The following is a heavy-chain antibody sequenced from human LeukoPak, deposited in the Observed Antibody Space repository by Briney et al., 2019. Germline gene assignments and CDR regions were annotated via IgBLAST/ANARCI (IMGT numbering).Heavy chain of an antibody. CDR3: ARDLRSITIFGVVPNEYFDY. Sequence: GGSLRLSCAASGFTFSSYSMNWVRQAPGKGLEWVSYISSSSTIYYADSVKGRFTISRDNAKNSLYLQMNSLRDEDTAVYYCARDLRSITIFGVVPNEYFDYWGQGTLVTVSS. CDR1: GFTFSSYS. D-gene: IGHD3-3*01. CDR2: ISSSSTI. J-gene: IGHJ4*02. V-gene: IGHV3-48*02.